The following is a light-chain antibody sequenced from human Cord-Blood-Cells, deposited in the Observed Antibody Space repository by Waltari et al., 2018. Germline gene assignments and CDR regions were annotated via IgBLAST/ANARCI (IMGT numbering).Light chain of an antibody. V-gene: IGKV3-11*01. CDR1: QSVSSY. CDR3: QQRSNWPPF. CDR2: DAS. J-gene: IGKJ3*01. Sequence: EIVLTQSPATLSLSPGERATLSCRASQSVSSYLAWYQQKPGQAPRLLIYDASNRATGIPARFSGSGSGTDFTLTISSLEPEDLAVDYCQQRSNWPPFFGPGTKVDIK.